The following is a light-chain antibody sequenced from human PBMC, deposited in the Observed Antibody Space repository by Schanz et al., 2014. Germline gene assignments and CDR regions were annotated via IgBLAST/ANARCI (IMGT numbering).Light chain of an antibody. CDR2: DVS. V-gene: IGLV2-14*03. CDR3: AAWDDSLIAWV. CDR1: SSDVGGYNY. J-gene: IGLJ3*02. Sequence: QSALTQPASVSGSPGQSITISCTGTSSDVGGYNYVSWYQQHPGKAPRLMIYDVSKRPSGVPDRFSGSKSGNTASLTVSGLQAEDEADYYCAAWDDSLIAWVFGVGTKLTVL.